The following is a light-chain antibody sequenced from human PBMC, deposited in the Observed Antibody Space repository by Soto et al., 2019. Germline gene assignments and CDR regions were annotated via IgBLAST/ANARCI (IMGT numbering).Light chain of an antibody. CDR3: QTWGTGTWV. V-gene: IGLV4-69*01. CDR1: SGHSSYA. CDR2: LNSDGSH. J-gene: IGLJ3*02. Sequence: QLVLTQSPSASASLGTSVKLTCTLSSGHSSYAIAWHQQQPEKGPRYLMKLNSDGSHSKGDGIPDRFSGSSSGAERYLTISSLQSEDGADYYCQTWGTGTWVFGGGTKLPVL.